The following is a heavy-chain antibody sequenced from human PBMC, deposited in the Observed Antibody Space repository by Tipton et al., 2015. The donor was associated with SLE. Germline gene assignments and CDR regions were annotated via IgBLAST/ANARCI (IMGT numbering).Heavy chain of an antibody. V-gene: IGHV4-59*01. Sequence: TLSLTCTVSGGSIKSYYWSRIRQPPGKGLEWIGYIYYNVSANNNPSLKSRVTMSVDTSKNQFSLKLSSVTAADTAVYYCVGATSYYFDYWGQGTLVTVSS. CDR3: VGATSYYFDY. D-gene: IGHD6-6*01. J-gene: IGHJ4*02. CDR2: IYYNVSA. CDR1: GGSIKSYY.